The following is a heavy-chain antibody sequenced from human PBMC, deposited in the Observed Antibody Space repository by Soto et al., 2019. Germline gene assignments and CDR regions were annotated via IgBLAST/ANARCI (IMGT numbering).Heavy chain of an antibody. D-gene: IGHD4-17*01. Sequence: GGSLRLSCAASGFTFSSYAMHWVRQAPGKGLEWVAVISYDGSNKYYADSVKGRFTISRDNSKNTLYLQMNSLRAEDTAVYYCARDRGQYGDFDYWGQGTLVTVSS. CDR3: ARDRGQYGDFDY. J-gene: IGHJ4*02. CDR1: GFTFSSYA. CDR2: ISYDGSNK. V-gene: IGHV3-30-3*01.